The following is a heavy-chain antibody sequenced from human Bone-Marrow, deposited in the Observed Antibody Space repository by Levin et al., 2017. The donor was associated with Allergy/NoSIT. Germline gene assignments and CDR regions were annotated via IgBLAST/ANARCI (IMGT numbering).Heavy chain of an antibody. D-gene: IGHD5-12*01. Sequence: SETLSLTCTVSGGSISGGGYYWSWIRQHPGTGLEWIGYIYYSGNTYYNPSLKSRVIISVVTSKNQLSLKFTSVTVSDKAVYYCSRFNGYDFDYWGQGTLVTVSS. V-gene: IGHV4-31*03. CDR3: SRFNGYDFDY. J-gene: IGHJ4*02. CDR2: IYYSGNT. CDR1: GGSISGGGYY.